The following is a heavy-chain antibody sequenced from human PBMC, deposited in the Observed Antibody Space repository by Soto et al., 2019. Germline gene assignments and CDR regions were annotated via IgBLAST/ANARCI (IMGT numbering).Heavy chain of an antibody. Sequence: PSETLSLTCTVSVGSISSGGYYWSWIRHHPGKGLEWIGYIYYSGSTYYNPSLKSRVTISVDTSKNQFSLKLSSVTAADTAVYYCARGSSGYYGGRADAFDIWGQGTMVTVSS. J-gene: IGHJ3*02. CDR3: ARGSSGYYGGRADAFDI. D-gene: IGHD3-22*01. CDR2: IYYSGST. V-gene: IGHV4-31*03. CDR1: VGSISSGGYY.